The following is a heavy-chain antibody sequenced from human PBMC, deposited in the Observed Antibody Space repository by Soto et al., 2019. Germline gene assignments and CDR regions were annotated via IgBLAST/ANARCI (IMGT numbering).Heavy chain of an antibody. CDR3: ARHLNAAATTTI. CDR1: GGTFSSYA. V-gene: IGHV1-69*13. D-gene: IGHD6-13*01. J-gene: IGHJ4*02. CDR2: IIPIFGTA. Sequence: GASVKVSCKASGGTFSSYAISWVRQAPGQGLEWMGGIIPIFGTADYAQKFQGRVTITADESTTTAYMELSSLRSEDTAVYYCARHLNAAATTTIWGQGTLVTVSS.